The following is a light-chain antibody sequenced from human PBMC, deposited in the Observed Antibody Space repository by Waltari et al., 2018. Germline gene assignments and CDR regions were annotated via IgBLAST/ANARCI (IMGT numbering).Light chain of an antibody. J-gene: IGLJ3*02. V-gene: IGLV1-44*01. CDR3: AAWDASLHVLV. Sequence: QSVLTQPPSASGTPGQRVTIACLRSPSNIGSNTVNWFRQLPVTAPKLLIYNNNQRPSGVPDRFSASKSGTSASLAISGLQSDDEATYYCAAWDASLHVLVFGGGTTLTVL. CDR1: PSNIGSNT. CDR2: NNN.